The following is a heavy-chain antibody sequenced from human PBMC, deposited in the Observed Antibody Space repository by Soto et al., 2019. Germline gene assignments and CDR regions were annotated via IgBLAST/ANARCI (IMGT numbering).Heavy chain of an antibody. CDR1: GFTFSSYS. Sequence: GGSLRLSCAASGFTFSSYSMNWVRQAPGKGLEWVSSISSSSSYIYYADSVKGRFTISRDNAKNSLYLQMNSLRAEDTAVYYCARWEECFFHYMAVWGKGTTVTVSS. V-gene: IGHV3-21*01. CDR3: ARWEECFFHYMAV. CDR2: ISSSSSYI. D-gene: IGHD1-26*01. J-gene: IGHJ6*03.